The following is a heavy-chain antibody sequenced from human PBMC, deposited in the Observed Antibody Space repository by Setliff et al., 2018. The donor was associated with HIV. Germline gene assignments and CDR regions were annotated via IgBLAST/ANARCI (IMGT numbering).Heavy chain of an antibody. CDR2: INHSGKT. J-gene: IGHJ4*02. Sequence: SETLSLTCTVSGGSITRTPYYWGWIRQPPGEGLEWIGEINHSGKTNYNPSLKSRVTISVDTSKNQFSLKVTSVTAADTAVYYCVTSSSWSSRLNFWGQGMLVTVSS. CDR3: VTSSSWSSRLNF. D-gene: IGHD6-13*01. V-gene: IGHV4-39*07. CDR1: GGSITRTPYY.